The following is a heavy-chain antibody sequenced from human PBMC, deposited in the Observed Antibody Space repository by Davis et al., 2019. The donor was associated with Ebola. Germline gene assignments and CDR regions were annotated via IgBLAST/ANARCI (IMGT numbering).Heavy chain of an antibody. CDR1: GFTFNSYW. V-gene: IGHV3-7*01. J-gene: IGHJ4*02. D-gene: IGHD3-3*01. Sequence: GESLKISCAASGFTFNSYWMSWVRQAPGKGLEWVANIKQDGSEKYYVDSVKGRFTISRDNAKNSLYLQMNSLRAEDTAVYYCARVDGYYDFWSGYYGSYYFDYWGQGTLVTVSS. CDR2: IKQDGSEK. CDR3: ARVDGYYDFWSGYYGSYYFDY.